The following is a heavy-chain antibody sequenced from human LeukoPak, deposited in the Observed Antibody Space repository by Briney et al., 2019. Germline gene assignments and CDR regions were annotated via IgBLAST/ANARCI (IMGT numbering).Heavy chain of an antibody. CDR3: ARDQEGGGSFGY. D-gene: IGHD2-15*01. CDR1: GGSISSYY. J-gene: IGHJ4*02. Sequence: PSETLSLTCTVSGGSISSYYWSWIRQPPGKGLEWIGYIYYSGSTNYNPSLKSRVTISVDTSKNQFSLKLSSVTAADTAVYYCARDQEGGGSFGYWGQGTLVTVSS. CDR2: IYYSGST. V-gene: IGHV4-59*12.